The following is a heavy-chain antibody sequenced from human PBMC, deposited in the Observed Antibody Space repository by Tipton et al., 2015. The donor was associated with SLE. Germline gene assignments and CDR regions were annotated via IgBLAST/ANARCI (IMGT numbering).Heavy chain of an antibody. V-gene: IGHV4-59*01. CDR3: ARVARGAAGAT. CDR1: GGVISEYY. J-gene: IGHJ4*02. Sequence: TLSLTCTVSGGVISEYYWNWIRQPPGKGLEWIGDVYYTGSTNYNPSLKSRVTISIDTSKNQFSLKLNSVTAADTAMYYCARVARGAAGATWGQGTLVTVSS. D-gene: IGHD1-26*01. CDR2: VYYTGST.